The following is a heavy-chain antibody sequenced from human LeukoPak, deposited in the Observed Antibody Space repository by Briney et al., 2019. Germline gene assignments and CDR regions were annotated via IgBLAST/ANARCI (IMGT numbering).Heavy chain of an antibody. CDR1: GGSFSGYY. CDR3: ARDSMSPPAQWLVVGFDY. D-gene: IGHD6-19*01. CDR2: IYTSGST. J-gene: IGHJ4*02. V-gene: IGHV4-59*10. Sequence: SETLSLTCAVYGGSFSGYYWSWIRQPPGKGLEWIGRIYTSGSTNYNPSLKSRVTMSVDTSKNQFSLKLSSVTAADTAVYYCARDSMSPPAQWLVVGFDYWGQGTLVTVSS.